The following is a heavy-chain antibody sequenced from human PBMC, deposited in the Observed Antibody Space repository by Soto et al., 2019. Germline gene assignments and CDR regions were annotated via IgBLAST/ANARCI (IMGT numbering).Heavy chain of an antibody. V-gene: IGHV1-69*01. Sequence: QVQLVQSGAEVTKPGSSVNVSCKASGGTFSSYAISWVRQAPGQGLEWMGGIIPIFGTANYAQKFQGRVTITADESTSTAYMELSSMRSEDTAVYYCARGISSGWYRPWNYWGQGTLVTVSS. J-gene: IGHJ4*02. CDR1: GGTFSSYA. CDR2: IIPIFGTA. CDR3: ARGISSGWYRPWNY. D-gene: IGHD6-19*01.